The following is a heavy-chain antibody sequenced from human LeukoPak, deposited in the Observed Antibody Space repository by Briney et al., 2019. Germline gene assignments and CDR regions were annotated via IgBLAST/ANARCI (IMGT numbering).Heavy chain of an antibody. CDR1: GFTFSSYG. CDR2: ISYDGSNK. D-gene: IGHD3-10*01. V-gene: IGHV3-30*18. CDR3: AKGRGRELLVEFDY. J-gene: IGHJ4*02. Sequence: PGGSLRLSCAASGFTFSSYGMHWVRQAPGKGLEWVAVISYDGSNKYCADSVKGRFTISRDNSKNTLYLQMNSLRAEDTAVYYCAKGRGRELLVEFDYWGQGTLVTVSS.